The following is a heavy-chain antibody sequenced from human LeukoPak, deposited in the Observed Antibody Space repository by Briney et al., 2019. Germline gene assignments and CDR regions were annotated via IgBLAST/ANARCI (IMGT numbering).Heavy chain of an antibody. J-gene: IGHJ6*02. CDR2: MNPNSGNT. D-gene: IGHD3-10*01. CDR3: ARGAYYGSGSYYNRGMDV. Sequence: GASVKVSCKASGYTFTSYDINWVRQATGQGLEWMGWMNPNSGNTGYAQKFQGRVTMTRNTSISTAYMELSSLGSEDTAVYYCARGAYYGSGSYYNRGMDVWGQGTTVTVSS. CDR1: GYTFTSYD. V-gene: IGHV1-8*01.